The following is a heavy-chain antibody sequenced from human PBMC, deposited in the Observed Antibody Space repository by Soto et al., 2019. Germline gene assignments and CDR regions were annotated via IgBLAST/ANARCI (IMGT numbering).Heavy chain of an antibody. CDR2: MNPNNGKP. J-gene: IGHJ5*02. D-gene: IGHD6-13*01. Sequence: QVQLVQSGAEVKKPGASVKVSCKAFGYTFTSYDINWVRQASGQGLEWMGWMNPNNGKPVYAEKFQGRVTMTRDTSMTTAYMDLSSLTSEATATYYCVRVRSDSSWGESGWFDPWGAGRLVNASA. CDR3: VRVRSDSSWGESGWFDP. V-gene: IGHV1-8*01. CDR1: GYTFTSYD.